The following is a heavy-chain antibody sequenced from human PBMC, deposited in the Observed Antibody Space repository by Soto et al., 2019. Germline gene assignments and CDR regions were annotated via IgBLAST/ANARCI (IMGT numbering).Heavy chain of an antibody. CDR2: ISYDGSNK. D-gene: IGHD6-13*01. Sequence: GGSLRLSCVASGFTFSSYGMHWVRQAPGKGLEWVAVISYDGSNKYYADSVKGRFTISRDNSKNTLYLQMNSLRAEDTAVYYCARSYSGYSSSWFGSDYYYGMDVWGQGTTVTV. CDR3: ARSYSGYSSSWFGSDYYYGMDV. CDR1: GFTFSSYG. V-gene: IGHV3-30*03. J-gene: IGHJ6*02.